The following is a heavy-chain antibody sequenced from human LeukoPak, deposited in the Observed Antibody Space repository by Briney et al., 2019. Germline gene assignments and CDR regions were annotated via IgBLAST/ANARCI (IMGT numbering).Heavy chain of an antibody. D-gene: IGHD3-16*01. CDR2: IYYSGST. J-gene: IGHJ4*02. V-gene: IGHV4-59*01. Sequence: PSETLSLTCTVSGDSISSYYWSWIRQPPGKGLEWIGYIYYSGSTNYNPSLKSRVTISVDTSKNQFSLKLSSVTAADTAVYYCARANYGAFDYWGQGTLATVSS. CDR3: ARANYGAFDY. CDR1: GDSISSYY.